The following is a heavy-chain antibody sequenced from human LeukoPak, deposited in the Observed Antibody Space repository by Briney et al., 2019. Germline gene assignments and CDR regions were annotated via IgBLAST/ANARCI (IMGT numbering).Heavy chain of an antibody. V-gene: IGHV3-23*01. CDR3: ARDSDSSDYFDY. J-gene: IGHJ4*02. Sequence: PGGSLRLSCEASGVTFNSYVMSWVRQAPGKGPEWVSGISGSGSGTYYADSVKGRFTISRDNSKNTLYLQMNSLRAEDTAVYYCARDSDSSDYFDYWGQGTLVTVSS. D-gene: IGHD3-22*01. CDR1: GVTFNSYV. CDR2: ISGSGSGT.